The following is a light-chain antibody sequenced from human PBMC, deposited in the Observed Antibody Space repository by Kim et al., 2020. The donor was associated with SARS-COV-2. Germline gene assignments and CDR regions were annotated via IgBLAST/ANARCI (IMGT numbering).Light chain of an antibody. J-gene: IGLJ1*01. V-gene: IGLV3-1*01. CDR1: KLGDKY. CDR2: QDS. Sequence: VAPGQTASITCSGDKLGDKYACWYQQKPGQSPVLVIYQDSKRPSGIPERFSGSNSGNTATLTISGTQAMDEADYYCQAWDSSTPYVFGTGTKVTVL. CDR3: QAWDSSTPYV.